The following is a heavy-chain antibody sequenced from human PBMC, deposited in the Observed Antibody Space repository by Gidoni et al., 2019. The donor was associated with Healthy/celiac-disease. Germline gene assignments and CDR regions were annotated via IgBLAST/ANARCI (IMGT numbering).Heavy chain of an antibody. D-gene: IGHD6-19*01. J-gene: IGHJ1*01. CDR2: IRSKANSYAT. CDR3: TRHPGIAVAGIEYFQH. V-gene: IGHV3-73*01. CDR1: GFTFSGSA. Sequence: EVQLVESGGGLVQPGGSLKLSCAASGFTFSGSAMHWVRQASGKGLEWVGRIRSKANSYATAYAASVKGRFTISRDDSKNTAYLQMNSLKTEDTAVYYCTRHPGIAVAGIEYFQHWGQGTLVTVSS.